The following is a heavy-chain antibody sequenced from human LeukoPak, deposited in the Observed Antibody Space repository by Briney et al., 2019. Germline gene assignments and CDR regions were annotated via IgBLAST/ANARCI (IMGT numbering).Heavy chain of an antibody. CDR3: TRGSFFGESRPPIDY. CDR2: MNPNSGNA. V-gene: IGHV1-8*01. CDR1: GYTFTSYD. Sequence: ASVKVSCKASGYTFTSYDINWVRQATGQGLEWMGWMNPNSGNAGYAQKFQGRVTMTRNTSISTAHMELSSLRSEDTAVYYCTRGSFFGESRPPIDYWGQGTLVTVSS. J-gene: IGHJ4*02. D-gene: IGHD3-10*01.